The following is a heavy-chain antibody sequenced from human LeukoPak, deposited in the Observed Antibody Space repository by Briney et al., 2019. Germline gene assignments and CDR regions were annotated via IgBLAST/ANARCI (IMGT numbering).Heavy chain of an antibody. CDR3: ARAYYYDSSGYYYVRPGYLGYFDY. CDR2: INHSGST. CDR1: GGSFSGCY. V-gene: IGHV4-34*01. J-gene: IGHJ4*02. D-gene: IGHD3-22*01. Sequence: SETLSLTCAVYGGSFSGCYWSWIRQPPGKGLEWIGGINHSGSTNYNPSLKSRVTISVDTSKNQFSLKLSSVTAADTAVYYCARAYYYDSSGYYYVRPGYLGYFDYWGQGTLVTVSS.